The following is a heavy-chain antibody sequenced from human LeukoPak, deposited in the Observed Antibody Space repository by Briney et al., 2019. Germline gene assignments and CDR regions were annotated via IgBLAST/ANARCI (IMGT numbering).Heavy chain of an antibody. CDR1: GGSISSHN. D-gene: IGHD3-22*01. V-gene: IGHV4-59*11. Sequence: SETLSLTCTVSGGSISSHNWSWIRQPPGKGLEWIGYIYYSGSTNYNPSLKSRVTISVDTSKNQFSLKLSSVTAADTAVYYCARTKGYYDSSGYYDYWGQGTLVTVSS. CDR2: IYYSGST. CDR3: ARTKGYYDSSGYYDY. J-gene: IGHJ4*02.